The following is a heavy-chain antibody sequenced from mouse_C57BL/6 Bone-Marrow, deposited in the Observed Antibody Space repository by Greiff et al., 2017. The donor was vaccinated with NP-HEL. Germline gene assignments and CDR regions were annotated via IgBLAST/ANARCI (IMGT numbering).Heavy chain of an antibody. CDR3: TRPAYGSSSFDY. CDR2: IRNKANNHAT. J-gene: IGHJ2*01. CDR1: GFTFSDAW. V-gene: IGHV6-6*01. D-gene: IGHD1-1*01. Sequence: EVKVEESGGGLVQPGGSMKLSCAASGFTFSDAWMDWVRQSPEKGLEWVAKIRNKANNHATYYAESVKGRFTISRDDSKSSVYLQMNSLGAEDTGIYYCTRPAYGSSSFDYWGQGTTLTVSS.